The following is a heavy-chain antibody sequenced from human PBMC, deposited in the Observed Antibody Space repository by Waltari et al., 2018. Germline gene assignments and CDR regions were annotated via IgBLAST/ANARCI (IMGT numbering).Heavy chain of an antibody. Sequence: EVQLVESGGGLVQPGGSLRLSWVVSEFTFSTYGMTWVRQAPGRGLEWVANINVNGNEKNYVASVKGRFTISRDNARNSLYLQMNSLRVEDTAVYYCATYRWLGYWGLGTLVTVSS. D-gene: IGHD3-10*01. CDR3: ATYRWLGY. V-gene: IGHV3-7*03. CDR2: INVNGNEK. CDR1: EFTFSTYG. J-gene: IGHJ4*02.